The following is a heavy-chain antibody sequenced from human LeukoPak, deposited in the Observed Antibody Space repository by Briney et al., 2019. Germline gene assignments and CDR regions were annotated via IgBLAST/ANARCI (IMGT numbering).Heavy chain of an antibody. CDR3: ARNLKRGSGYYYYYMDV. CDR2: IYSSGRS. J-gene: IGHJ6*03. V-gene: IGHV4-30-4*07. D-gene: IGHD2-15*01. Sequence: SETLSLTCAVSGDSISSGGYSWSWVRQPPGKGLEWIGYIYSSGRSYYNPSLQSRVTISVDTSKNQFSLKLSSVTAADTAVYYCARNLKRGSGYYYYYMDVWGKGTTVTVSS. CDR1: GDSISSGGYS.